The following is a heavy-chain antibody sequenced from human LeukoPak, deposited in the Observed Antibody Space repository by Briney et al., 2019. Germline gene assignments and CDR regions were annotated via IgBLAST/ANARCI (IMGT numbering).Heavy chain of an antibody. D-gene: IGHD1-1*01. Sequence: GGSLRLSCAASGFTFSRYGMHWVRQAPGKGLEWVAVISYDGSNKYYADSVKGRFTISRDNSKNTLYLQMNSLRAEDTAVYYCGKDPPTTSNWGQGTLVTVSS. J-gene: IGHJ4*02. CDR2: ISYDGSNK. V-gene: IGHV3-30*18. CDR1: GFTFSRYG. CDR3: GKDPPTTSN.